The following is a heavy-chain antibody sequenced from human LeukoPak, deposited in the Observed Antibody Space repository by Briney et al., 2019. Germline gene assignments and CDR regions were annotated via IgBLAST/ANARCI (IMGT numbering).Heavy chain of an antibody. CDR2: INHSGST. D-gene: IGHD5-18*01. Sequence: SETLSLTCTVSGGSISSSSYYWGWIRQPPGKGLEWIGEINHSGSTNYNPSLKSRVTISVDTSKNQFSLTLTSVTAADTAVYFCARSPTKRVTDDYWGQGTLVTVSS. V-gene: IGHV4-39*07. CDR1: GGSISSSSYY. J-gene: IGHJ4*02. CDR3: ARSPTKRVTDDY.